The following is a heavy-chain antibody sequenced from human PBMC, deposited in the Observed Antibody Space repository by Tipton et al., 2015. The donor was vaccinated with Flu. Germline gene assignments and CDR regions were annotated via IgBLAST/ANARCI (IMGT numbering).Heavy chain of an antibody. Sequence: TLSLSCTVSGGSISSHYWSWIRQPPGKGLEWIGYISYSGSTNQNPSLKSRVTILVDTSKNQFSLKLSSVTAADTAVYYCARGGDYVHTKYSFDYWGLGTLVTVS. CDR1: GGSISSHY. V-gene: IGHV4-59*11. CDR3: ARGGDYVHTKYSFDY. CDR2: ISYSGST. D-gene: IGHD4-17*01. J-gene: IGHJ4*02.